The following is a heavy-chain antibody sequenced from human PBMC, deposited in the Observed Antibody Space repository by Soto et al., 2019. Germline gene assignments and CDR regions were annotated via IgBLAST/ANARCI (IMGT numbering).Heavy chain of an antibody. J-gene: IGHJ6*02. V-gene: IGHV1-2*04. CDR2: INPNSGGT. D-gene: IGHD2-8*01. CDR1: GYTFTGYY. Sequence: ASVKVSCKASGYTFTGYYMHWVRQAPGQGLEWMGWINPNSGGTNYAQKFQGWVTMTRDTSISTAYMELSRLRSDDTAVYYCARDLGGYCTNGVCRHYYYGMDVWGQGTTVTVSS. CDR3: ARDLGGYCTNGVCRHYYYGMDV.